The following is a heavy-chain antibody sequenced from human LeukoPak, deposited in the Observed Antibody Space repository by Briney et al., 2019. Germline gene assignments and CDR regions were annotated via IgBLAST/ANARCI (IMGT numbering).Heavy chain of an antibody. J-gene: IGHJ4*02. CDR2: IPSPFGHI. D-gene: IGHD6-19*01. CDR3: ATDGQSSGWYGFDY. Sequence: GGSLRLSCVASGFTFSTYSMKWVRQAPGEGLGWGSSIPSPFGHIYSADSLQGRITLSRDNTKSSPHLQMNSLRAEDTAVYYCATDGQSSGWYGFDYWGQGTLVTVSS. CDR1: GFTFSTYS. V-gene: IGHV3-21*01.